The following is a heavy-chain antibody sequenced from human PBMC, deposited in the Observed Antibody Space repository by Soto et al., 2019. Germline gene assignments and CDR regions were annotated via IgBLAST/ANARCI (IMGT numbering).Heavy chain of an antibody. D-gene: IGHD3-10*01. V-gene: IGHV3-23*01. CDR1: GFSFKNNA. CDR3: ARASYYSNTSALRAWFDP. J-gene: IGHJ5*02. Sequence: EMQSLESGGGLVQPGGSLRLSCTTSGFSFKNNAMSWVRQAPGKGLERVSGISGSGNSIYDADSVKGRFTISRDNSKRTLYLQMSGLRAEDTATYYCARASYYSNTSALRAWFDPWGQGTLVIVSS. CDR2: ISGSGNSI.